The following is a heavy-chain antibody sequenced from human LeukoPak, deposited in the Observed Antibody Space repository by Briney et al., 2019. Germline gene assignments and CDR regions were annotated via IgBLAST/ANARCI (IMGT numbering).Heavy chain of an antibody. CDR3: AKDQTPVDKGSWQFFY. CDR2: ITGRGGNT. Sequence: GGLLRLYGGSPGFIFSNYAMNWVRQAPGRGLEWVSGITGRGGNTFYSDSVSGRFTISRDNSKNTPYLQMNSLRADDTAVYYCAKDQTPVDKGSWQFFYWGQGTPVTLYS. CDR1: GFIFSNYA. V-gene: IGHV3-23*01. D-gene: IGHD4-23*01. J-gene: IGHJ4*02.